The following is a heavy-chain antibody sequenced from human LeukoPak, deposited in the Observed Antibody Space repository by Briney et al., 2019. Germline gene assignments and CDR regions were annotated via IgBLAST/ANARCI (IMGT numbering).Heavy chain of an antibody. CDR3: ANVGANFYYYYGMDV. J-gene: IGHJ6*02. CDR2: ISVSGGST. V-gene: IGHV3-23*01. D-gene: IGHD1-26*01. Sequence: PGGSLRLSCAASGFTFSSYAMSGVRQAPGRGLEWVSAISVSGGSTYYADSVKGGFTISRDSSKNTLYLQMNSLRAEDTAVYYCANVGANFYYYYGMDVWGQGTTVTVSS. CDR1: GFTFSSYA.